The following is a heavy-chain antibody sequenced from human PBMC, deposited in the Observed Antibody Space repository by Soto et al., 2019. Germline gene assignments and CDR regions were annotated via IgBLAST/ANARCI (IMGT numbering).Heavy chain of an antibody. CDR1: GGSISSSSYY. D-gene: IGHD2-2*01. Sequence: SETLSLTCTVSGGSISSSSYYWGWIRQPPGKGLEWIGSIYYSGSTYYNPSLKSRVTISVDTSKNQFSLKLSSVTAADTAVYYCARHFSKYQLFDYWGQGTLVTVSS. V-gene: IGHV4-39*01. CDR3: ARHFSKYQLFDY. J-gene: IGHJ4*02. CDR2: IYYSGST.